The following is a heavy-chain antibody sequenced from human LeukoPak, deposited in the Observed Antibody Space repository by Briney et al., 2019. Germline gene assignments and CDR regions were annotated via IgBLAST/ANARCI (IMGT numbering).Heavy chain of an antibody. CDR2: INHSGST. V-gene: IGHV4-34*01. Sequence: PSETLSLTCAVYGGSFSGYDWSWIRQPPGKGLEWIGQINHSGSTNYNPSLKSRVTISVDTSKNQFSLKLSSVTAADTAVYYCARTDTAMERYYYYGMDVWGQGTTVTVSS. CDR1: GGSFSGYD. CDR3: ARTDTAMERYYYYGMDV. D-gene: IGHD5-18*01. J-gene: IGHJ6*02.